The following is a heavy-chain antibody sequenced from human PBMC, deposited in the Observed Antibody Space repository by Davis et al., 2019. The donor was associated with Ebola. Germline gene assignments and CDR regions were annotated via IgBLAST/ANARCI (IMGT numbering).Heavy chain of an antibody. CDR2: IYWDDDK. J-gene: IGHJ5*02. V-gene: IGHV2-5*02. CDR1: VFSLRTSRVG. CDR3: AHRPLEGWFDP. Sequence: GPTLPHPTQLLTLTCTFSVFSLRTSRVGVCGLRQPPRKPLECLALIYWDDDKRYSPPLKSRLTITKDTSKNQVVLTMTNMDPVDTATYYWAHRPLEGWFDPWAREPWSPSPQ. D-gene: IGHD1-1*01.